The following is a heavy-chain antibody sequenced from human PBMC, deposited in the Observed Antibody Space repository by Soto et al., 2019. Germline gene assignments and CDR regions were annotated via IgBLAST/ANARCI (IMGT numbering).Heavy chain of an antibody. CDR3: ARANPHIVGASNWFDP. D-gene: IGHD1-26*01. V-gene: IGHV1-69*13. CDR2: IIPIFGTA. Sequence: SVKVSFRAYRGPCTCWAISLVRPGRGQGLEWMGGIIPIFGTANYAQKFQGRATITADESTSTAYMELSSLRSEDTAVYYCARANPHIVGASNWFDPWGQGPLVTVSS. CDR1: RGPCTCWA. J-gene: IGHJ5*02.